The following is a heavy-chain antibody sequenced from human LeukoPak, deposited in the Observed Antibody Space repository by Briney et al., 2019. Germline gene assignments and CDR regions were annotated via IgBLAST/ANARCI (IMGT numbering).Heavy chain of an antibody. D-gene: IGHD6-6*01. V-gene: IGHV3-74*01. CDR3: ARGPNSNWSGLDF. CDR1: GFSFSGHW. J-gene: IGHJ4*02. Sequence: GGSLRLSCTVSGFSFSGHWMHWARQLPGKGLVWVSRISPTGSTTSYADSVKGRFTVSRDNAKNTLYLQVNNLRAEDTAVYYCARGPNSNWSGLDFWGQGTLLTVSS. CDR2: ISPTGSTT.